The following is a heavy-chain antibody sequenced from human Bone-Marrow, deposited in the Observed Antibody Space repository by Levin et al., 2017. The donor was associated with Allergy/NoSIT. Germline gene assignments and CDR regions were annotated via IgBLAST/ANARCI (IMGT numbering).Heavy chain of an antibody. CDR2: VSDEGSNK. Sequence: PGGSLRLSCSASGFNFSDYAIHWVRQAPGKGLEWVTIVSDEGSNKYYAPSVKGRFTISRDNSKNTVYVEMNSLRPEDTAVYFCAKDRGSSWYDLDAFDIWGQGTMVTVSS. D-gene: IGHD6-13*01. CDR3: AKDRGSSWYDLDAFDI. J-gene: IGHJ3*02. V-gene: IGHV3-30*18. CDR1: GFNFSDYA.